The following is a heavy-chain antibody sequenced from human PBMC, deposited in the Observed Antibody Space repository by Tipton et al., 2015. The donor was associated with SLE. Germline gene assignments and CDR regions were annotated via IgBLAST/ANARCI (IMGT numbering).Heavy chain of an antibody. J-gene: IGHJ6*03. V-gene: IGHV4-31*03. Sequence: TLSLTCTVSDGSISSDDYYWTWIRQHPGKGLEWIGHMSYSGSTYYNPSLKSRITISVDTSKNHFSLKLSSVTAADTAVYYCARGPIEGYYYYYMDVWGKGTTVTVSS. CDR3: ARGPIEGYYYYYMDV. D-gene: IGHD5-24*01. CDR2: MSYSGST. CDR1: DGSISSDDYY.